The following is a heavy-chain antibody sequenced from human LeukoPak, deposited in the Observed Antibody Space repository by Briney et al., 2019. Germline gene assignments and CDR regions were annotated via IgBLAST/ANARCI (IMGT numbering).Heavy chain of an antibody. J-gene: IGHJ3*02. V-gene: IGHV3-33*06. CDR1: GFTFSSYG. Sequence: PGRSLRLSCAASGFTFSSYGMHWVRQAPGKGLEWVAVIWYDGSNKYYADSVKGRFTISRDNSKNTLYLQMNSLRAEDTAVYYCAKDLGRITMIVVVLDAFDIWGQGTMVTVSS. CDR3: AKDLGRITMIVVVLDAFDI. D-gene: IGHD3-22*01. CDR2: IWYDGSNK.